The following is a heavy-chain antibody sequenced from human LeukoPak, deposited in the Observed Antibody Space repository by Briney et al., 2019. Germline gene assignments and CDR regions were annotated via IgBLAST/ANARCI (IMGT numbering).Heavy chain of an antibody. CDR3: ARDLFYAFDV. Sequence: GGSLRLSCAASGFTFSSYGMHWVRQAPGKGLEWVAVISYDGSNKYYADSVKGRFTISRDNSKNTLYLQMNSLRDEDTAVYFCARDLFYAFDVWGQGTMVTVSS. CDR2: ISYDGSNK. V-gene: IGHV3-30*03. D-gene: IGHD3-9*01. J-gene: IGHJ3*01. CDR1: GFTFSSYG.